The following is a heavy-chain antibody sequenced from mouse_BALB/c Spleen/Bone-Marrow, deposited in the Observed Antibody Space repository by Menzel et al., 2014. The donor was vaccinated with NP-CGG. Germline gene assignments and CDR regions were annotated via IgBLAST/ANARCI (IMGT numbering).Heavy chain of an antibody. J-gene: IGHJ4*01. CDR2: VNPYNGGT. CDR1: GYTFTDYY. CDR3: ATGTDY. D-gene: IGHD4-1*01. V-gene: IGHV1-19*01. Sequence: VQLQQPGPELVKPGASVKMSCKASGYTFTDYYMDWVKQSHGEGFEWIGRVNPYNGGTSYNQKFKGKATLTVDKSSSTAYMELNSLTSEDSAVYYCATGTDYWGQGTSVTVSS.